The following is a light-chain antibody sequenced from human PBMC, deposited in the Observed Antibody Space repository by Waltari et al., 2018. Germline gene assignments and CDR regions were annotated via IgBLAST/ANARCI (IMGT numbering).Light chain of an antibody. J-gene: IGKJ2*01. CDR2: AAS. V-gene: IGKV1-39*01. CDR1: QNINTY. Sequence: DIQMTQSPSSLSASVGDRVTITCRASQNINTYLNWYQQKLVRAPKLLIYAASSLQTAVPSRFSGSGSGTDFTLTISSLQPEDFATYYCQQRYRTPHTFGQGTHLEIK. CDR3: QQRYRTPHT.